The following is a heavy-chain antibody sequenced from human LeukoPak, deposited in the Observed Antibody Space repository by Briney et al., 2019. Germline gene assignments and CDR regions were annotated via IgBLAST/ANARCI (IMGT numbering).Heavy chain of an antibody. V-gene: IGHV3-7*03. CDR3: AKGYYYDSSGYFDY. J-gene: IGHJ4*02. CDR1: GFSFSNSW. Sequence: GGSLRLSCAASGFSFSNSWMNWVRQAPGKGLEWVADIKQDGSERYYVDSVKGRFTISRDNAKNSLYLQMNSLRAEDTAVYYCAKGYYYDSSGYFDYWGQGTLVTVSS. D-gene: IGHD3-22*01. CDR2: IKQDGSER.